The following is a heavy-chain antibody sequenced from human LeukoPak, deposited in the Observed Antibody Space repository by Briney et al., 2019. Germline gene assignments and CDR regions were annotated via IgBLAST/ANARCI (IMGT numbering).Heavy chain of an antibody. Sequence: SETLSRTCPVSAGSISSSSYYWGWIRQPPGKGLEWIGTVSDSGNTYYNPSLRSRVTISEDTSRSQFSLKLTSVTAADTAVYYCARQGDGGRAYDHWGQGTLVTVSS. CDR2: VSDSGNT. CDR3: ARQGDGGRAYDH. J-gene: IGHJ4*02. V-gene: IGHV4-39*01. D-gene: IGHD4-23*01. CDR1: AGSISSSSYY.